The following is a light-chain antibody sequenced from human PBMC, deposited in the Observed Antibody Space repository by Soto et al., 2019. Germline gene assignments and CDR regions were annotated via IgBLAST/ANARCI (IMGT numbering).Light chain of an antibody. Sequence: EIHLPLSPPTLTLALGEGAPLSCRASQSVGSSFAWYQQKLGQAPRLLIYAASDRATGIPGRFSGSGSGTDFTLIISSLEPEDFAFYYCQQGNTWPWTFAQGTKV. CDR1: QSVGSS. V-gene: IGKV3-11*01. CDR3: QQGNTWPWT. J-gene: IGKJ1*01. CDR2: AAS.